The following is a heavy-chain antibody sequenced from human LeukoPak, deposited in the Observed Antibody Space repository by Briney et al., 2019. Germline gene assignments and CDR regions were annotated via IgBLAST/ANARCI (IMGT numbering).Heavy chain of an antibody. Sequence: PSETLSLTCAVYGGSFSGYYWSWIRQPPGKGLEWIGEINHSGSTNYNSSLKSRVTISVDTSKNQFSLKLSSVTAADTAVYYCARGSAFDPWGQGTLVTVSS. CDR1: GGSFSGYY. J-gene: IGHJ5*02. CDR3: ARGSAFDP. V-gene: IGHV4-34*01. CDR2: INHSGST.